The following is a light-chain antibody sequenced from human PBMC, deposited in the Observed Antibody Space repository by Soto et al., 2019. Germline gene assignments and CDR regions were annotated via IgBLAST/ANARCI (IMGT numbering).Light chain of an antibody. V-gene: IGLV2-14*03. CDR3: SSYASSSTYV. J-gene: IGLJ1*01. Sequence: QSVLTQPASVSGSPGQSITISCTGTSSDVGGYNHVSWYQQHPGKAPKLMIYDVSNRPSGVSNRFFGSKSGNTASLTISGLQVEDEADYYCSSYASSSTYVFGTGTKVTVL. CDR1: SSDVGGYNH. CDR2: DVS.